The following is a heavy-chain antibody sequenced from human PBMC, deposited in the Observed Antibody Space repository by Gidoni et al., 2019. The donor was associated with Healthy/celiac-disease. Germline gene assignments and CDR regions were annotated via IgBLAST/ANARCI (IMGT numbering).Heavy chain of an antibody. CDR2: ISYDGSNK. V-gene: IGHV3-30*18. J-gene: IGHJ4*02. D-gene: IGHD6-6*01. Sequence: GMHWVRQAPGKGLEWVAVISYDGSNKYYADSVKGRFTISRDNSKNTLYLQMNSLRAEDTAVYYCAKDRGGFAAARPFDYWGQGTLVTVSS. CDR1: G. CDR3: AKDRGGFAAARPFDY.